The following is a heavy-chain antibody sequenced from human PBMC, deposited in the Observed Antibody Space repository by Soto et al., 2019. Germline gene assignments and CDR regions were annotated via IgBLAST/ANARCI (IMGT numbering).Heavy chain of an antibody. CDR1: GFTFSSYA. CDR3: ARVNFPPPVGYFDY. CDR2: ISYDGSNK. V-gene: IGHV3-30-3*01. D-gene: IGHD1-7*01. Sequence: GGSLRLSCAASGFTFSSYAMHWVRQAPGKGLEWVAVISYDGSNKYYADSVKGRFTISRDNSKNTLYLQMNSLRAEDTAVYYCARVNFPPPVGYFDYWGQGTLVTVSS. J-gene: IGHJ4*02.